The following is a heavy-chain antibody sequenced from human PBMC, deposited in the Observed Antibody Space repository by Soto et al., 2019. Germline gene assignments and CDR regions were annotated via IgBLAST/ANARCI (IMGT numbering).Heavy chain of an antibody. V-gene: IGHV3-74*01. Sequence: GGSLRLSCAASGFTFSSYWMHWVRQAPGKGLVWVSRINSDGSSTSYADSVKGRFTISRDNAKNTLYLQMNSLRAEDTAVYYCARDSRVVAAYDAFDIWGQGTMVTVSS. CDR1: GFTFSSYW. CDR3: ARDSRVVAAYDAFDI. D-gene: IGHD2-15*01. CDR2: INSDGSST. J-gene: IGHJ3*02.